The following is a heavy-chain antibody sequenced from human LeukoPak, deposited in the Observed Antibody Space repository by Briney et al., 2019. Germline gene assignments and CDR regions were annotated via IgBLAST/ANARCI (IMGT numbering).Heavy chain of an antibody. Sequence: GGSLRLSCAASGFTFSSYEMNWVRQAPGTGLEWVSYISSSGSTIYYADSVKGRFTISRDNAKNSLYLQMNSLRAEDTAVYYCASELAAAAGAIDYWGQGTLVTVSS. J-gene: IGHJ4*02. CDR3: ASELAAAAGAIDY. D-gene: IGHD6-13*01. CDR2: ISSSGSTI. V-gene: IGHV3-48*03. CDR1: GFTFSSYE.